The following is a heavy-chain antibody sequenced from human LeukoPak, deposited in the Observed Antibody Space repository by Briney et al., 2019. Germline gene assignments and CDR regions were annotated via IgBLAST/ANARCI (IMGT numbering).Heavy chain of an antibody. CDR3: ARDRYISRSWGYDFDY. V-gene: IGHV3-7*01. CDR1: GFTFTSYW. D-gene: IGHD6-13*01. Sequence: GGSLRLSCAASGFTFTSYWMSCVRQAPGKGLEWVANIKQDGSEKYYVDSVKGRFTISRDNAKNSLYLQMNSLRAEDTAVYYCARDRYISRSWGYDFDYWGQGTLVTVSS. CDR2: IKQDGSEK. J-gene: IGHJ4*02.